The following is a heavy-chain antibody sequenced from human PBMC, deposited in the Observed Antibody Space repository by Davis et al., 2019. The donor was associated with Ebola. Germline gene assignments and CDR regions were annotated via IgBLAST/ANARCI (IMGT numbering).Heavy chain of an antibody. J-gene: IGHJ6*02. CDR2: IYYSGST. V-gene: IGHV4-59*11. Sequence: PSETLSLTCTVSGGSISSHYWSWIRQPPGKGLEWIGYIYYSGSTNYNPSLKSRVTISVDTSKNQFSLKLSSVTAADTAVYYCARDPEGSGSYDGYYGMDVWGQGTTVTVSS. CDR1: GGSISSHY. CDR3: ARDPEGSGSYDGYYGMDV. D-gene: IGHD3-10*01.